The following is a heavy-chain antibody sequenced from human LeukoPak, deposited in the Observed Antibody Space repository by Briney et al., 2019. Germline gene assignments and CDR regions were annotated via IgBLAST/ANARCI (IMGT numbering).Heavy chain of an antibody. CDR1: GGSISSYH. CDR2: IYSSEST. Sequence: SETLSLTCTVSGGSISSYHWSWIRQPPGKGLQWIGFIYSSESTNYSPSLKSRVTISLYTSKNQFSLRVSSVTSADTAVYYCARGNSGYDYAFDIWGQGTMVTVSS. V-gene: IGHV4-59*01. D-gene: IGHD5-12*01. J-gene: IGHJ3*02. CDR3: ARGNSGYDYAFDI.